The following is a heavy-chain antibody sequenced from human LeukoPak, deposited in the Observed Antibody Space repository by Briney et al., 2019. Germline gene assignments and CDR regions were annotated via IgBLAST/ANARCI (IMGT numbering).Heavy chain of an antibody. CDR3: AKSRGYCSGGSCFFDY. J-gene: IGHJ4*02. Sequence: PGGSLRLSCAASGFTFSSYGMHWVRQAPGKGLEWVAVISYDGSNKYYADSVKGRFTISRDNSKNTLYLQMNSLRAEDTAVYYCAKSRGYCSGGSCFFDYWGQGTLVTVSS. D-gene: IGHD2-15*01. V-gene: IGHV3-30*18. CDR2: ISYDGSNK. CDR1: GFTFSSYG.